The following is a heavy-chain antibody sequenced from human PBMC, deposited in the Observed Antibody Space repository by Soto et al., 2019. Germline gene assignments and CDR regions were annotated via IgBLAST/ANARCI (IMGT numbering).Heavy chain of an antibody. CDR1: GFTFSSYA. V-gene: IGHV3-23*01. CDR3: AKVTDIVVVPAAKGFDY. CDR2: ISGSGGST. D-gene: IGHD2-2*01. Sequence: EVQLLESGGGLVQPGGSLRLSCAASGFTFSSYAMSWVRQAPGKGLEWVSAISGSGGSTYYADSVKGRFTISRDNPKNTLYLQMNSLRAEDTAVYYCAKVTDIVVVPAAKGFDYWGQGTLVTVSS. J-gene: IGHJ4*02.